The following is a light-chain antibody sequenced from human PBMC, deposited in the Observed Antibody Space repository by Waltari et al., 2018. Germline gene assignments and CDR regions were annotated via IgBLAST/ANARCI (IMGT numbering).Light chain of an antibody. V-gene: IGLV6-57*02. CDR3: QSYYAYDVI. Sequence: NFMLTQPHSVSESAGKTVIISCTGSSDNIANNYVQWYQHHPGSAPFTLIYEDNQRASGVPDRFSGSIDSSSNSASLTISGLRTEDEAYYFCQSYYAYDVIFGGGTKLTVL. J-gene: IGLJ2*01. CDR2: EDN. CDR1: SDNIANNY.